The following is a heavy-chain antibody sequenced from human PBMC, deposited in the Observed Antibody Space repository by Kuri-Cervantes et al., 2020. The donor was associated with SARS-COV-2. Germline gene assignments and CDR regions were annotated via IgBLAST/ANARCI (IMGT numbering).Heavy chain of an antibody. CDR1: GGSISSGGYY. Sequence: SETLSLTCTVSGGSISSGGYYWSWIRQPAGKRLEWIGRVYVSGTTSYNPSLKSRLTISTDPSRNQFSLRLNSVTAADTAVYYCARDRKTVGWYFDFWGRGTLVTVSS. V-gene: IGHV4-61*02. CDR3: ARDRKTVGWYFDF. CDR2: VYVSGTT. D-gene: IGHD4-11*01. J-gene: IGHJ2*01.